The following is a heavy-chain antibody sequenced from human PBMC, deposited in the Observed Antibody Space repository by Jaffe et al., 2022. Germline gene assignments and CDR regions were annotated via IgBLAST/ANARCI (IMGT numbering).Heavy chain of an antibody. CDR1: GYSISSGYY. V-gene: IGHV4-38-2*01. CDR2: IYHSGST. J-gene: IGHJ4*02. Sequence: QVQLQESGPGLVKPSETLSLTCAVSGYSISSGYYWGWIRQPPGKGLEWIGSIYHSGSTYYNPSLKSRVTISVDTSKNQFSLKLSSVTAADTAVYYCARSLSDTAMVKDYWGQGTLVTVSS. CDR3: ARSLSDTAMVKDY. D-gene: IGHD5-18*01.